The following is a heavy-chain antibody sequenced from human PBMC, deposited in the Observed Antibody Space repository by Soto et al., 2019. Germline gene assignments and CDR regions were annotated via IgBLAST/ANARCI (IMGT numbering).Heavy chain of an antibody. CDR1: GGSISSSSYY. CDR2: IYYSVST. V-gene: IGHV4-39*01. CDR3: ARHGTLLIDY. D-gene: IGHD1-26*01. Sequence: ASKTLSLTCAVSGGSISSSSYYWGWIRQPPGKGLEWIGSIYYSVSTYYNPSLKSRVTISVDTSKNHFPLKLSSVTAADTAVYYCARHGTLLIDYWGQGTLVTGSS. J-gene: IGHJ4*02.